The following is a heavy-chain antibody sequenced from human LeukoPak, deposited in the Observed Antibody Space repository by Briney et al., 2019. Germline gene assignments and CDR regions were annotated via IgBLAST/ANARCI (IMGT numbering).Heavy chain of an antibody. CDR1: GYSFTNYA. CDR2: IIPIFGTA. CDR3: AMQLYSSGWYFFDY. V-gene: IGHV1-69*06. D-gene: IGHD6-19*01. J-gene: IGHJ4*02. Sequence: GASVKVSCKASGYSFTNYAMNWVRQAPGQGLEWMGGIIPIFGTANYAQKFQGRVTITADKSTSTAYMELSSLRSEDTAVYYCAMQLYSSGWYFFDYWGQGTLVTVSS.